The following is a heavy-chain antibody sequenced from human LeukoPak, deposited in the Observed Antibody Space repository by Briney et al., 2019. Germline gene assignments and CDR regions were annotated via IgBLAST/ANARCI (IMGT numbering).Heavy chain of an antibody. CDR1: GFIFSSYA. CDR3: AKGGGYGSGSYFDY. D-gene: IGHD3-10*01. J-gene: IGHJ4*02. CDR2: ISGSGCST. V-gene: IGHV3-23*01. Sequence: PGGSLRLSCAASGFIFSSYAMSWVRQAPGKGREWVSAISGSGCSTYYADSVKGRFTLSRDNSKNTLYLQMNSLRAEDTAVYYCAKGGGYGSGSYFDYWGQGTLVTVSS.